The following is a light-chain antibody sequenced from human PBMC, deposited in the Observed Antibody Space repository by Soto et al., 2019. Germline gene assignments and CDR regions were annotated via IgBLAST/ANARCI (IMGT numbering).Light chain of an antibody. J-gene: IGKJ1*01. CDR2: DTF. V-gene: IGKV3-11*01. CDR1: QSVSTY. CDR3: QQRDWPWT. Sequence: EIVLTQSPATLSLPPGERATLSCRASQSVSTYVAWYQQKPGQPPRLLIYDTFNRATGIPARFSGSGSGTDFTLTNNSLEPEDFAVYYCQQRDWPWTFGQGTKVEIK.